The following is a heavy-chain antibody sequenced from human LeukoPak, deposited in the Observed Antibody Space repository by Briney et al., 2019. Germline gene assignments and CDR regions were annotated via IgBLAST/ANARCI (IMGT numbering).Heavy chain of an antibody. CDR3: ASGQVGATTLFDY. Sequence: PSQTLSLTCTVSGDSISSGGYHWSWIRQHPGKGLEWIGYIYYSGSTYYNPSLKSRVTISVDTSKNQFSLNLTSVTAADTAVYYCASGQVGATTLFDYWGQGTLVTVSS. CDR1: GDSISSGGYH. V-gene: IGHV4-31*03. J-gene: IGHJ4*02. CDR2: IYYSGST. D-gene: IGHD1-26*01.